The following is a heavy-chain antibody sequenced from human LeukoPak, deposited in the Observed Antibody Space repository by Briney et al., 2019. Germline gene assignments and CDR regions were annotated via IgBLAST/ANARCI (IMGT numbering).Heavy chain of an antibody. CDR3: AKDRGDGRYYYGMDV. CDR1: GFTFSSYA. D-gene: IGHD2-21*01. J-gene: IGHJ6*02. Sequence: GGSLRLSCAASGFTFSSYAVSWVRQAPGKGLEWVSAISGSGGSTYYADSVKGRFTISRDNSKNTLYLQMNSLRAEDTAVYYCAKDRGDGRYYYGMDVWGQGTTVTVSS. CDR2: ISGSGGST. V-gene: IGHV3-23*01.